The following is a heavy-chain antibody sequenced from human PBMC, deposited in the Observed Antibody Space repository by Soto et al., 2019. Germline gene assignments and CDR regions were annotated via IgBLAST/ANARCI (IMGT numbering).Heavy chain of an antibody. J-gene: IGHJ5*02. CDR2: IAFDGSKK. D-gene: IGHD4-17*01. CDR1: GFTFSSYA. CDR3: AKDGSDYGDWVNWFDP. V-gene: IGHV3-30*04. Sequence: QVQLVESGGGVVQPGRSLRLSCAASGFTFSSYAMHWVRQAPGKGLEGVAGIAFDGSKKYYADSVKGRFTISRDNSKNTLHLQMNSLRAEDTAVYYCAKDGSDYGDWVNWFDPWGQGTLVSVSS.